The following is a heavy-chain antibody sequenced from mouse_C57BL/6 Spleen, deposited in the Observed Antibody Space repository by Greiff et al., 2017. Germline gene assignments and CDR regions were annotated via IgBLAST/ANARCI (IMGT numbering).Heavy chain of an antibody. CDR1: GYSITSGYY. V-gene: IGHV3-6*01. D-gene: IGHD2-10*01. Sequence: EVKLMESGPGLVKPSQSLSLTCSVTGYSITSGYYWNWIRQFPGNKLEWMGYISYDGSNNYNPSLKNRISITRDTSKNQFFLKLNSVTTEDTATYYCASEGAYYEDVAWFAYWGQGTLVTVSA. CDR3: ASEGAYYEDVAWFAY. J-gene: IGHJ3*01. CDR2: ISYDGSN.